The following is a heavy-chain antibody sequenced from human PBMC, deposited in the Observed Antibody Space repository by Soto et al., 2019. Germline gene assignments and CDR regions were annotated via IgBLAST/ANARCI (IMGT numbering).Heavy chain of an antibody. CDR1: GGSISSYY. CDR2: IYYSRST. V-gene: IGHV4-59*01. D-gene: IGHD3-9*01. CDR3: ARGGGAYYDILTGHPVSGRLDY. J-gene: IGHJ4*02. Sequence: SETLSLTCTVSGGSISSYYWSWIRQPPGKGLEWIGYIYYSRSTNYNPSLKSRVTISVDTSKNQFSLKLSSVTAADTAVYYCARGGGAYYDILTGHPVSGRLDYWGQGT.